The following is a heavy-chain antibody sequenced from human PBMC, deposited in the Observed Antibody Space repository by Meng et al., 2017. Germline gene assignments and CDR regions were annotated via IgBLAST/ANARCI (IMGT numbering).Heavy chain of an antibody. D-gene: IGHD1-26*01. CDR3: ARSPVGANAFDI. Sequence: SETLSLTCTVSGGSISSGGYYWSWIRQHPGKGLEWIGYIYYSGSTYYNPSLKSRVTTSVDTSKNQFSLKLSSVTAADTAVYYCARSPVGANAFDIWGQGTMVTVSS. CDR2: IYYSGST. V-gene: IGHV4-31*03. CDR1: GGSISSGGYY. J-gene: IGHJ3*02.